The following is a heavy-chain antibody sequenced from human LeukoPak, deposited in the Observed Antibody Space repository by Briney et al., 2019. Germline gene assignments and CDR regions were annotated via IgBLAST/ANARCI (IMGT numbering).Heavy chain of an antibody. CDR3: ARRYYDSSGPFDY. V-gene: IGHV4-59*08. Sequence: SETLSLTCTVSGGSIGSYYWSWTRRPPGKGLEWIGYIYYSGSTNYNPSLKSRVTLSVDTSKNQFSLKLSSATAADTAVYYCARRYYDSSGPFDYWGRGILVTVSP. J-gene: IGHJ4*01. CDR2: IYYSGST. D-gene: IGHD3-22*01. CDR1: GGSIGSYY.